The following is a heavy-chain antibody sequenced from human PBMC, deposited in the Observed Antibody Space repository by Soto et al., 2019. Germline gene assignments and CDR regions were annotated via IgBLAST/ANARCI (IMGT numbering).Heavy chain of an antibody. Sequence: GGSLRLSCEAAGFTFRNHGMHWVRQAPGKGLEWVAVIWYDGSDEYYGDSVKGRFTISRDNSKNTLFLQMNSLRVEDTAMYFCARDIASRRFDYLGQGTLVTVSS. D-gene: IGHD6-6*01. CDR1: GFTFRNHG. J-gene: IGHJ4*02. V-gene: IGHV3-33*01. CDR2: IWYDGSDE. CDR3: ARDIASRRFDY.